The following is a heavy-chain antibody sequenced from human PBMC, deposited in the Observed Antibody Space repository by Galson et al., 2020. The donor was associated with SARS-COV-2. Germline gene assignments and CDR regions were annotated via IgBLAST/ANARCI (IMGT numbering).Heavy chain of an antibody. Sequence: SETLSPTSAVYGGSFSGYYRSWIRPPPGKGREWSGEINKSERTNDKQSLKSRVTISVDTSKNHFSLKLSSVTAADTAVYYCAREENFFLVVTATRMCYFDYWGRGTLATVSS. CDR2: INKSERT. V-gene: IGHV4-34*01. J-gene: IGHJ4*02. CDR3: AREENFFLVVTATRMCYFDY. CDR1: GGSFSGYY. D-gene: IGHD2-21*02.